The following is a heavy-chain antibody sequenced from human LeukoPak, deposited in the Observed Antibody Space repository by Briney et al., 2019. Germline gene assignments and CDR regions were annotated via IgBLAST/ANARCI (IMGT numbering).Heavy chain of an antibody. CDR3: ARMGCSSTSCYTGGYYYYYMDV. J-gene: IGHJ6*03. D-gene: IGHD2-2*02. CDR1: GYTFTSYG. Sequence: GASVKVSCKASGYTFTSYGISWVRQAPGQGLEWMGWISAYNGNTNYAQKLQGRVTMTTDTSTSTAYMELRSLRSDDTAVYYCARMGCSSTSCYTGGYYYYYMDVWGKGTTVTVSS. CDR2: ISAYNGNT. V-gene: IGHV1-18*01.